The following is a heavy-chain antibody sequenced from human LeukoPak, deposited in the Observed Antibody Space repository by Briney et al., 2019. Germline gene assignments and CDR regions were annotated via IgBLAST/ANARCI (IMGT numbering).Heavy chain of an antibody. D-gene: IGHD2-2*01. J-gene: IGHJ4*02. Sequence: GGSLRLSXAASGFTFSSYWMHWVRQAPGKGLVWVAFIRYDGNNKYYADSVKGRFTISRDNSKNTLYLQMNSLRAEDTAVYYCAKELGGSTSFDYWGQETLVTVSS. V-gene: IGHV3-30*02. CDR2: IRYDGNNK. CDR3: AKELGGSTSFDY. CDR1: GFTFSSYW.